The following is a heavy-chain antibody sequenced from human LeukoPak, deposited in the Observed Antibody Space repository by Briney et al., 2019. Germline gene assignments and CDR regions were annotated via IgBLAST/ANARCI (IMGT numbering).Heavy chain of an antibody. J-gene: IGHJ6*02. V-gene: IGHV1-2*02. CDR1: GYTFTAYY. CDR2: INANSGGT. CDR3: ARGRHWNYGYGMDV. Sequence: ASVKVSCTASGYTFTAYYMHWVRQAPGQGLEWMGWINANSGGTNFAQKFQGRVTMTRDTSISTAYMELNGLIADDTAVYYCARGRHWNYGYGMDVWGQGTTVTVSS. D-gene: IGHD1-1*01.